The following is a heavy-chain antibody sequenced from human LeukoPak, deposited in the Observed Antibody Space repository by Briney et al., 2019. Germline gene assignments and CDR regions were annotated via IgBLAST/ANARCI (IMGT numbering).Heavy chain of an antibody. CDR1: GYTFTSYG. D-gene: IGHD3-22*01. J-gene: IGHJ5*02. CDR3: ARDYYYDSSGWNDP. CDR2: IIPIFGTA. V-gene: IGHV1-69*01. Sequence: KVSCKASGYTFTSYGISWVRQAPGQGLEWMGGIIPIFGTANYAQKFQGRVTITADESTSTAYMELSSLRSEDTAVYYCARDYYYDSSGWNDPWGQGTLVTVSS.